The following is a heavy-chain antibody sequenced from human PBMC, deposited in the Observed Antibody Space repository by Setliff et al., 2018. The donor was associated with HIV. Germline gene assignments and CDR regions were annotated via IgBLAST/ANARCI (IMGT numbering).Heavy chain of an antibody. CDR2: IHTSGST. Sequence: SETLSLTCTVSGASTISGSYYWSWIRQPAGKGLEWIGQIHTSGSTNYNPSLESRVTISADTSKNQLSLNLSSVTAADTAVYYCARAAYSGTYLWEPATDLWGRGTLVTVSS. J-gene: IGHJ2*01. V-gene: IGHV4-61*09. CDR1: GASTISGSYY. CDR3: ARAAYSGTYLWEPATDL. D-gene: IGHD1-26*01.